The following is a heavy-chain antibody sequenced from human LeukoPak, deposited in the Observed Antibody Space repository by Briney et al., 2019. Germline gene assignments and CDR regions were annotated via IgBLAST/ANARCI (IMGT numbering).Heavy chain of an antibody. CDR1: GGSFSGYY. V-gene: IGHV4-34*01. CDR2: INHSGCT. D-gene: IGHD3-22*01. Sequence: SETLSLTCAVYGGSFSGYYWSWIRQPPGKGLEWIGEINHSGCTNYNPSLKSRVTISVDTSKNQFSLKLSSVTAADTAVYYCARDYYDSSGYHQHWGQGTLVTVSS. J-gene: IGHJ1*01. CDR3: ARDYYDSSGYHQH.